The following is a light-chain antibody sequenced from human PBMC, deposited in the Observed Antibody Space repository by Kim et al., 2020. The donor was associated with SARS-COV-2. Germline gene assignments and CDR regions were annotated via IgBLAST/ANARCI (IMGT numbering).Light chain of an antibody. CDR1: KLGDKY. V-gene: IGLV3-1*01. CDR2: QDS. J-gene: IGLJ2*01. CDR3: QAWDSSTA. Sequence: SYELTQPTSVSVSPGQTASITCSGDKLGDKYACWYQQKPGQSPVLVIYQDSKRPSGIPERFSGSNSGNTATLTISGTQAMDEADYYCQAWDSSTAFGGGT.